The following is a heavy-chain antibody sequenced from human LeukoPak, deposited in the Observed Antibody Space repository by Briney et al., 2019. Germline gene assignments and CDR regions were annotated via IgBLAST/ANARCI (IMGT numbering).Heavy chain of an antibody. Sequence: PSETLSLTCTVSGGSISSYYWSWIRQPAGKGLEWIGRIYTSGSTNYNPSLKSRVTISVDTSKNQFSLMLTSVTAADTAVYYCARHEGVYSSDWFNWYFDLWGRGTLVTVSS. CDR3: ARHEGVYSSDWFNWYFDL. CDR2: IYTSGST. V-gene: IGHV4-4*07. D-gene: IGHD6-19*01. CDR1: GGSISSYY. J-gene: IGHJ2*01.